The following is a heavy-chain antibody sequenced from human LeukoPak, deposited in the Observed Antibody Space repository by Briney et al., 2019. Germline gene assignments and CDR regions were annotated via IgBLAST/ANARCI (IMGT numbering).Heavy chain of an antibody. V-gene: IGHV3-74*01. CDR3: ARDFQFRGV. D-gene: IGHD3-10*01. CDR2: INTDGSST. CDR1: GFIFSSYW. J-gene: IGHJ4*02. Sequence: PGGSLRLSCAASGFIFSSYWIHWVRQAPGKGLVWVSRINTDGSSTSYVDSVKGRFTISRDNAKNTMYLQMNGLRAEDTSVYYCARDFQFRGVWGQGTLVTVSS.